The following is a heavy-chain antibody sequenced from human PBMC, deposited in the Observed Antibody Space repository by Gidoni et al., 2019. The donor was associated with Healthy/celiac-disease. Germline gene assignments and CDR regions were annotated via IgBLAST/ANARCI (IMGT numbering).Heavy chain of an antibody. D-gene: IGHD6-19*01. CDR1: GFTFSSYG. CDR3: ARGGSSGWYLDAFDI. Sequence: QVQLVEAGGGVVQPGRPLGLSWAASGFTFSSYGMHWVRQALGKGLECVGVIWYDGSNKYYADSVKGRFTISRDNSKNTLYLQMNSLRAEDTAVYYCARGGSSGWYLDAFDIWGQGTMVTVSS. J-gene: IGHJ3*02. V-gene: IGHV3-33*08. CDR2: IWYDGSNK.